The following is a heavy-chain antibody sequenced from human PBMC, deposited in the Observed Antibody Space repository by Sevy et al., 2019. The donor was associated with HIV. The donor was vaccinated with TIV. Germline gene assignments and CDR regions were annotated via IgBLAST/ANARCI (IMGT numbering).Heavy chain of an antibody. D-gene: IGHD1-20*01. V-gene: IGHV4-59*01. CDR3: ARAKVLFDY. J-gene: IGHJ4*02. CDR2: IYYNGTT. Sequence: SETLSLTCTVSGGSFSSYYWSWIRQSPGKGLEWIGYIYYNGTTNSSPSLRRRVTISPHTSKSQFSLKLKSVTAADTAVYYSARAKVLFDYWGQGTLVTVS. CDR1: GGSFSSYY.